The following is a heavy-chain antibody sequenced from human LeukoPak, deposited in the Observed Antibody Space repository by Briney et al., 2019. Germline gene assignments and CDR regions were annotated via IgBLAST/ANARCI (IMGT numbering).Heavy chain of an antibody. V-gene: IGHV1-69*13. Sequence: ASVKVSCKASGGTFSSYAISWVRQAPGQGLEWMGGIIPIFGTANYAQKFQGRVTITADESTSTAYMELSSLRSEDTAVYYCAVPLLNDNTFVNYYYYGMDVWGQGTTVTVSS. D-gene: IGHD3-16*01. CDR3: AVPLLNDNTFVNYYYYGMDV. CDR2: IIPIFGTA. J-gene: IGHJ6*02. CDR1: GGTFSSYA.